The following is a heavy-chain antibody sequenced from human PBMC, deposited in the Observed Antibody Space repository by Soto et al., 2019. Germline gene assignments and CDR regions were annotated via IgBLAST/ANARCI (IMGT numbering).Heavy chain of an antibody. D-gene: IGHD1-26*01. CDR2: TRNKVNNYAP. CDR1: GFIFSDYY. Sequence: EVQLVQSGGGLVQPGGSLRLSCAASGFIFSDYYMDWVRQFPGKGLEWVGRTRNKVNNYAPEYAPSVKGRFSISRHDSEDSMYLQLNSLKAEDTAVYYCARDTGGSYDFWGQGALVTDSS. J-gene: IGHJ4*02. CDR3: ARDTGGSYDF. V-gene: IGHV3-72*01.